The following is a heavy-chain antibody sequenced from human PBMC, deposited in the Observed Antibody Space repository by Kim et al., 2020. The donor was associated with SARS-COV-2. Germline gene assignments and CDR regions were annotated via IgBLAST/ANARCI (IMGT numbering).Heavy chain of an antibody. CDR2: IIPIFGTA. V-gene: IGHV1-69*13. Sequence: SVKVSCKASGGTFSSYAISWVRQAPGQGLEWMGGIIPIFGTANYAQKFQGRVTITADESTSTAYMELSSLRSEDTAVYYCARSTVVTGGYYYYGMDVWGQGTTVTVSS. CDR1: GGTFSSYA. CDR3: ARSTVVTGGYYYYGMDV. J-gene: IGHJ6*02. D-gene: IGHD2-15*01.